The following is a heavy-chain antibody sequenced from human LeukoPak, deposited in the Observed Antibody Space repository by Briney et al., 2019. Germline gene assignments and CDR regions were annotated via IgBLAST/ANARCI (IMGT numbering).Heavy chain of an antibody. D-gene: IGHD3-10*01. J-gene: IGHJ4*02. CDR3: AKPYYYGSDSSYQTFDS. CDR2: ISGSGGTT. Sequence: QSGGSLRLSCAASGFTFTNYVMSWVRQAPGKGLEWVASISGSGGTTYYADSVKGRFTISRDNSMNTLYLQVNSLRAEDTAVYYCAKPYYYGSDSSYQTFDSWGQGTLVTVSS. V-gene: IGHV3-23*01. CDR1: GFTFTNYV.